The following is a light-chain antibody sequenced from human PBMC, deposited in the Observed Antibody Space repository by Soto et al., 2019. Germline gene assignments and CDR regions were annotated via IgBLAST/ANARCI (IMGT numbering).Light chain of an antibody. V-gene: IGKV1-5*03. CDR1: QTITTS. Sequence: DIQMTQSPSTLSASVGDRVTITCRASQTITTSLAWYQQKPGKAPKLLIYKASRLESGVPSRFSGSGSGTEFTLTISSLQPDDFAAYYCQQYDSYSLRTFGQGTKVEI. J-gene: IGKJ1*01. CDR3: QQYDSYSLRT. CDR2: KAS.